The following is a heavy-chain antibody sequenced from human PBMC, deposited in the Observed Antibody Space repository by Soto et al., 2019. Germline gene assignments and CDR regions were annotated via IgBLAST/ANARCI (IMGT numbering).Heavy chain of an antibody. CDR3: ARDNPKLVYFDY. CDR2: IYYSGST. D-gene: IGHD1-1*01. J-gene: IGHJ4*02. CDR1: GGSISSYY. Sequence: SETLSLTCTVSGGSISSYYWSWIRQPPGKGLEWIGYIYYSGSTNYNPFLKSRVTISVDTSKNQFSLKLSSVTAADTAVYYCARDNPKLVYFDYWGQGTLVTVSS. V-gene: IGHV4-59*01.